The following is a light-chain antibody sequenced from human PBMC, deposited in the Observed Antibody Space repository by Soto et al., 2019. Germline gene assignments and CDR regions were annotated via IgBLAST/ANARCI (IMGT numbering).Light chain of an antibody. V-gene: IGLV2-14*01. J-gene: IGLJ1*01. CDR2: ELN. CDR1: SSDIGAYDY. Sequence: QSALTNPASLSGSPGQSITISCTGTSSDIGAYDYVSWFQQHPGKAPKLMISELNNRPSGVSNRFSGSKSGNTPYLPISRLQVEDEAESFCLSSTTTSTHVLGAGTKVTV. CDR3: LSSTTTSTHV.